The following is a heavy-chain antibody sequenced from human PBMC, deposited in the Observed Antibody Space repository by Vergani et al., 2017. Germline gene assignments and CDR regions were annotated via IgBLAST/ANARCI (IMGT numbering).Heavy chain of an antibody. CDR1: GGSISSYY. V-gene: IGHV4-59*01. Sequence: QVQLQESGPGLVKPSETLSLTRTVSGGSISSYYWSWIRQPPGKGLEWIGYIYYSGSTNYNPSLKSRVTISVDTSKNQFSLKLSSVTAADTAVYYCARDRYDYVWGSYRYRYFDLWGRGTLVTVSS. CDR3: ARDRYDYVWGSYRYRYFDL. CDR2: IYYSGST. D-gene: IGHD3-16*02. J-gene: IGHJ2*01.